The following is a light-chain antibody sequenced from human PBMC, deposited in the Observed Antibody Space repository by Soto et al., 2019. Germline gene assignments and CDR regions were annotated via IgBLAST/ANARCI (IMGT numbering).Light chain of an antibody. J-gene: IGKJ4*01. CDR3: QQYDNLPLT. Sequence: DIQMTQSPSSLSASVGDRVTITCQASQDISNYLNWYQQKPGKAPKLQIYDASNLETGVPSRFSGSGSGTDFTVTISSMQPEAIATYYCQQYDNLPLTFGGGTKVEIK. V-gene: IGKV1-33*01. CDR1: QDISNY. CDR2: DAS.